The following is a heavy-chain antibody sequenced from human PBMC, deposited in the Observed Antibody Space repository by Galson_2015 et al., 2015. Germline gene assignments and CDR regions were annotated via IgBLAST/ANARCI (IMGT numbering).Heavy chain of an antibody. V-gene: IGHV4-34*01. CDR2: INHSGGT. J-gene: IGHJ3*01. CDR3: ARGADWAKVGDH. CDR1: GGSFSGYY. Sequence: ETLSLTCTVYGGSFSGYYWSWTRQPPGKGLEWIGEINHSGGTNYNPSLKSRVSMSTDTSKNQFSLRLSSVTAADTAVYYCARGADWAKVGDHWGQGTMVTVSS. D-gene: IGHD1-26*01.